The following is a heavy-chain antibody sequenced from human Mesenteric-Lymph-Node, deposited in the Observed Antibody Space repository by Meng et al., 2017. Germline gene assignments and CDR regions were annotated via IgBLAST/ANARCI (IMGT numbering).Heavy chain of an antibody. Sequence: GGSLRLSCVASGFTFSIYAMNWVRQAPGKGLEWVSSISGSGGNTYYADSVKGRFTISRDNSKNTLYLQMNSLRADDTAVYYCARDRVWFGYFDYWGLGNLVTVSS. CDR3: ARDRVWFGYFDY. CDR1: GFTFSIYA. CDR2: ISGSGGNT. D-gene: IGHD3-10*01. V-gene: IGHV3-23*01. J-gene: IGHJ4*02.